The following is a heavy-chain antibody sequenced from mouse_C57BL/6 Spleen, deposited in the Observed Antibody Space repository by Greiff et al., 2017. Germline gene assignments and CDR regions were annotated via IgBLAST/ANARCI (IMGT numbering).Heavy chain of an antibody. V-gene: IGHV1-82*01. CDR1: GYAFSSSW. J-gene: IGHJ2*01. CDR3: ARRDLYYGNPFDD. Sequence: QVQLQQSGPELVKPGASVKISCKASGYAFSSSWMNWVKQRPGKGLEWSGRIYPGDGDTNYNGKFKGKATLTADKSSSTAYMQLSSLTSEDSAVYFCARRDLYYGNPFDDWGQGTTLTVSS. D-gene: IGHD2-1*01. CDR2: IYPGDGDT.